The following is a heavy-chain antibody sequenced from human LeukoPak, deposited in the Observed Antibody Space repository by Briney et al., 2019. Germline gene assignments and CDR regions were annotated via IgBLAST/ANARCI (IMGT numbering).Heavy chain of an antibody. CDR3: ARGRSGSSWSVDV. CDR2: INHSGST. CDR1: GGSFSGYY. Sequence: SETLSLTCAVYGGSFSGYYWSWIRQPPGKGLEWIGEINHSGSTNYNPSLKSRVTISVATSKNQFSLKLSSVTAADTAVYYCARGRSGSSWSVDVWGKGTTVTVSS. V-gene: IGHV4-34*01. J-gene: IGHJ6*04. D-gene: IGHD6-13*01.